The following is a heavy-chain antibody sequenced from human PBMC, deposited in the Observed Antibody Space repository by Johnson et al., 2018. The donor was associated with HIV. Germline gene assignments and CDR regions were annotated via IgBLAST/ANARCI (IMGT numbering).Heavy chain of an antibody. CDR1: GFTFSSYA. V-gene: IGHV3-30-3*02. CDR2: ISYDGSNK. CDR3: APLGDAFDI. J-gene: IGHJ3*02. Sequence: QVQLVESGGGVVQRGGSLRLSCVASGFTFSSYAMHWVRQAPGKGLEWVAVISYDGSNKYYADSVKGRFTISRDNSKNTLYLQMNSLRAEDTAVYYCAPLGDAFDIWGQGTMVTVSS. D-gene: IGHD7-27*01.